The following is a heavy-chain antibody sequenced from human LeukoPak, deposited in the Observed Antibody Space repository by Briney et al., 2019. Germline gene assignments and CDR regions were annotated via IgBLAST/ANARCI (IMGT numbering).Heavy chain of an antibody. CDR3: AKDTSIGRYCTNGVCSPFDY. J-gene: IGHJ4*02. D-gene: IGHD2-8*01. CDR1: GFTFSSYA. CDR2: ISDTGATT. V-gene: IGHV3-23*01. Sequence: AGTLGLTCAGSGFTFSSYAMSWIRQAPGKGLEWVSAISDTGATTYDADSVKGRFTISRDNSRSTLYLQMNSLRPEDTALYYCAKDTSIGRYCTNGVCSPFDYWGQGTLVTVSS.